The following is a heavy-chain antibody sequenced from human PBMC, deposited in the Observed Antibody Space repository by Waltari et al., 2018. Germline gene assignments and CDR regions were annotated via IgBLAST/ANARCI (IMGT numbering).Heavy chain of an antibody. Sequence: EVQLVESGGGLVQPGGSLRLSCAASGFTFSSYGMHWLRQAPGKGLAWFAGSKREGRSTSYADSGMGRFTISRDNAKNTLYLQMNRLSVDDTAVYYCAELSSSIFDIWGQGTMVTVSS. CDR2: SKREGRST. CDR3: AELSSSIFDI. V-gene: IGHV3-74*01. CDR1: GFTFSSYG. J-gene: IGHJ3*02. D-gene: IGHD1-7*01.